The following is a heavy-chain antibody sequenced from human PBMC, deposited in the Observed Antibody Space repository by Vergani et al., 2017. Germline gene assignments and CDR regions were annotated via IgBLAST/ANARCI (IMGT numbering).Heavy chain of an antibody. V-gene: IGHV3-21*01. CDR3: AGMRDIVVVPVAPTDY. Sequence: EVQLLESGGGLVQPGGSLRLSCAASGFTFSSYVMSWVRQAPGKGLEWVSSISSSSSYIYYADSVKGRFTISGDNAKNSLYLQMNSRRAEDTAVYYCAGMRDIVVVPVAPTDYWGQGTLVTVSS. CDR2: ISSSSSYI. J-gene: IGHJ4*02. CDR1: GFTFSSYV. D-gene: IGHD2-2*01.